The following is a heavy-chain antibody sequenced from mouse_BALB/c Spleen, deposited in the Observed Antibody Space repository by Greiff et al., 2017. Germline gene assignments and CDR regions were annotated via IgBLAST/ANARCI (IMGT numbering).Heavy chain of an antibody. J-gene: IGHJ4*01. CDR2: IYPGDGDT. Sequence: QVQLQQSGAELARPGASVKLSCKASGYTFTSYWMQWVKQRPGQGLEWIGAIYPGDGDTRYTQKFKGKATLTADKSSSTAYMQLSSLASEDSAVYYCARGDYYRYGDYYAMDYWGQGTSVTVSS. CDR3: ARGDYYRYGDYYAMDY. D-gene: IGHD2-14*01. V-gene: IGHV1-87*01. CDR1: GYTFTSYW.